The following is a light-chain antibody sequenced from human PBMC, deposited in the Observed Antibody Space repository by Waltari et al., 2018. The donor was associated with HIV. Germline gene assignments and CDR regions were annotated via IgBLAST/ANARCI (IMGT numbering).Light chain of an antibody. CDR3: CAYEGVRTYL. CDR2: EVK. J-gene: IGLJ1*01. CDR1: SSDIGTYNL. V-gene: IGLV2-23*02. Sequence: QSALTQSASVSASPGQSITISCTGSSSDIGTYNLVSWFQQHPGKAPRLLIYEVKNRPAGVSHLFSGCKSGNTVCMTTSGLEAADEGEYHCCAYEGVRTYLFGPGTKVTVL.